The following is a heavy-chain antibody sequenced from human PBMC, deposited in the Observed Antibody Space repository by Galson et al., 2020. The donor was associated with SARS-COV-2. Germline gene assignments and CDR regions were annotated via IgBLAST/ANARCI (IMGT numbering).Heavy chain of an antibody. D-gene: IGHD3-10*01. CDR2: IDDSGST. CDR3: ARDRGRLELWKTGGGFDY. V-gene: IGHV4-31*03. CDR1: GGSISNGGYH. J-gene: IGHJ4*02. Sequence: KASETLSLTCTVSGGSISNGGYHWNWIRQHPGKGLEWIGDIDDSGSTHYNPSLKSRVTISVDTSKNQFSLKLSSVTAADTAVYYCARDRGRLELWKTGGGFDYWGQGTLVTVSS.